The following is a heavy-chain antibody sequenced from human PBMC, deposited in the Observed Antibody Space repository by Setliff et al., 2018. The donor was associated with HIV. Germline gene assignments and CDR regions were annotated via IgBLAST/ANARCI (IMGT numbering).Heavy chain of an antibody. D-gene: IGHD3-16*02. CDR1: GYIFTGYY. CDR2: IIPNYGRT. V-gene: IGHV1-46*03. CDR3: VREYRCGFFDY. J-gene: IGHJ4*02. Sequence: ASVKVSCKASGYIFTGYYIHWVRRAPGQGLEWMGMIIPNYGRTNYAPKFQGRVTVTRDTSTSTVYMDLSSLSSEDTAVYYCVREYRCGFFDYWGQGTLVTVSS.